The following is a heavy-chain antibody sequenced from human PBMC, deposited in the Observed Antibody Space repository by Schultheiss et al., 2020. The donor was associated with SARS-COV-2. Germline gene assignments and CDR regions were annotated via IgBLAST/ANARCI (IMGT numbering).Heavy chain of an antibody. CDR3: ASYLGDYDY. CDR2: INHSGST. J-gene: IGHJ4*02. D-gene: IGHD4-17*01. Sequence: SETLSLTCTVSGGSISSYYWSWIRQPPGKGLEWIGEINHSGSTNYNPSLKSRVTISVDTSKNQFSLKLSSVTAADTAVYYCASYLGDYDYWGQGTLVTVSS. CDR1: GGSISSYY. V-gene: IGHV4-59*01.